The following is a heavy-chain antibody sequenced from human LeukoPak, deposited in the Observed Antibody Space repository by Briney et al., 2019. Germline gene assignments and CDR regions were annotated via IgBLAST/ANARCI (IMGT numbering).Heavy chain of an antibody. CDR2: IRSRANSYGT. D-gene: IGHD6-13*01. Sequence: GGSLKLSCAASGFTFSGTAMHWVRQASGKGLEWVGRIRSRANSYGTAYGASVKGRFTISRDDSKNTAYLQMNSLRAEDTAVYYCAKAPGIAAANDYWGQGTLVTVSS. V-gene: IGHV3-73*01. CDR3: AKAPGIAAANDY. J-gene: IGHJ4*02. CDR1: GFTFSGTA.